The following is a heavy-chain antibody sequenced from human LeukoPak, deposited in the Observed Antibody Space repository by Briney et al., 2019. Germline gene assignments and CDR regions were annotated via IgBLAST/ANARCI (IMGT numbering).Heavy chain of an antibody. D-gene: IGHD3-10*01. CDR1: GFTFSSYA. J-gene: IGHJ4*02. Sequence: PGGSLRLSCAASGFTFSSYAMHWVRQAPGKGLEWVAVISYDGSNKYYADSVKGRFTISRDNSKNTLYLQMNGLRAEDTAVYYCARVQSTMVRGVTPLNYWGQGTLVTVSS. V-gene: IGHV3-30*04. CDR2: ISYDGSNK. CDR3: ARVQSTMVRGVTPLNY.